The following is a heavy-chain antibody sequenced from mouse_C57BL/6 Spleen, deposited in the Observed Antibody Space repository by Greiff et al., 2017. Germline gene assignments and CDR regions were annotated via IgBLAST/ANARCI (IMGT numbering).Heavy chain of an antibody. J-gene: IGHJ2*01. CDR1: GFTFSDYY. Sequence: EVKLVESEGGLVQPGSSMKLSCTASGFTFSDYYMAWVRQVPEKGLEWVANINYDGSSTYYLDSLKSRFIISRDNAKNILYLQMSSLKSEDTATYYCARDGPGLVFDYWGQGTTLTVSS. D-gene: IGHD1-1*01. CDR3: ARDGPGLVFDY. CDR2: INYDGSST. V-gene: IGHV5-16*01.